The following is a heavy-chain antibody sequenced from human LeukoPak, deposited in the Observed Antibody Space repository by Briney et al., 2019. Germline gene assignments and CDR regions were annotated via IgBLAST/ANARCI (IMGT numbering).Heavy chain of an antibody. V-gene: IGHV3-48*01. D-gene: IGHD3-10*01. CDR1: EFTFSDYS. CDR3: ARGLHFGEFPEYYYMDV. J-gene: IGHJ6*03. CDR2: ISRSRNTI. Sequence: GGSLRLSCAASEFTFSDYSMNWVRQAPGKGLEWISYISRSRNTIYYADSVEGRFTISRDNAKNSVYLQVNSLRAEDTAVYYCARGLHFGEFPEYYYMDVWGKGTTVTVSS.